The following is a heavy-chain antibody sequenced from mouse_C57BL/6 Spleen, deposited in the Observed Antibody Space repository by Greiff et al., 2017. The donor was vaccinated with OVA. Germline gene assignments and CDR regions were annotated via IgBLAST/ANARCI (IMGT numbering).Heavy chain of an antibody. CDR2: ISYSGST. CDR1: GYSITSGYD. CDR3: ARGDDYPAWFAY. J-gene: IGHJ3*01. D-gene: IGHD2-4*01. Sequence: EVKLEESGPGMVKPSQSLSLTCTVTGYSITSGYDWHLIRHFPGNKLEWMGYISYSGSTNYNPSLKSRISITHDTSKNHFFLKLNSVTTEDTATYYCARGDDYPAWFAYWGQGTLVTVSA. V-gene: IGHV3-1*01.